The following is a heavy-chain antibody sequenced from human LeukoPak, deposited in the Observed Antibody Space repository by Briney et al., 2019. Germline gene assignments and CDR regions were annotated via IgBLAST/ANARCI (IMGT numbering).Heavy chain of an antibody. CDR3: ARGYYYDTTGYVEYFQN. D-gene: IGHD3-22*01. CDR2: IYYSGST. V-gene: IGHV4-31*03. J-gene: IGHJ1*01. CDR1: GSSISSGTYY. Sequence: SETLSLTCTVSGSSISSGTYYWTWIRQHPGKGLEWIGYIYYSGSTYYNPSLKSRLTISVDTSKNQFSLKLSSVTAADAAVYYCARGYYYDTTGYVEYFQNWGQGTLVTVSS.